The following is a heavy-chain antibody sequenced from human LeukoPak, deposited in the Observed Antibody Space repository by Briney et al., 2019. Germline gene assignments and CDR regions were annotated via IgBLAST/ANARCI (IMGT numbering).Heavy chain of an antibody. CDR3: VRGPHYGAYTDYFDS. CDR2: IKQDGSES. CDR1: GFTFSRHW. V-gene: IGHV3-7*01. D-gene: IGHD4-17*01. J-gene: IGHJ4*02. Sequence: GGSLRLSCAASGFTFSRHWMAWVRQAPGKGLEWVASIKQDGSESYYVDSVKGRFSISRDDAKNSLYLQMNSLRVEDTALYYCVRGPHYGAYTDYFDSWGQGTLVTVSS.